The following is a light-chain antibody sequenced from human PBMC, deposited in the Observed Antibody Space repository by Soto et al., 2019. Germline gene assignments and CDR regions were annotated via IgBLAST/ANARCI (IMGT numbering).Light chain of an antibody. J-gene: IGKJ5*01. V-gene: IGKV1-5*03. Sequence: DIQMTQSPSTLSASVGDRVTITCRASQSICVWLSWYQQKPCKAPKVLISKGSSLESGVPSRFSGSGSGTEFTLTISSLQSEDFAIYYCQQFNKWPRTFGQGTRLEIK. CDR1: QSICVW. CDR3: QQFNKWPRT. CDR2: KGS.